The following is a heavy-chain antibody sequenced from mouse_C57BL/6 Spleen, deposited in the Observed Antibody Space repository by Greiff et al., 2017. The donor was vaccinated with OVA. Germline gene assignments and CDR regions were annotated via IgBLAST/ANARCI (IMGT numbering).Heavy chain of an antibody. Sequence: QVQLQQSGAELVRPGASVTLSCKASGYTFTDYEMHWVKQTPVYGLEWIGAIDPETGGTAYNQKFKGKAILTADKSSSTAYMELRSLTSEDSAVYYCTRYATVVVTDDYWGQGTTLTVSS. D-gene: IGHD1-1*01. V-gene: IGHV1-15*01. CDR1: GYTFTDYE. CDR2: IDPETGGT. J-gene: IGHJ2*01. CDR3: TRYATVVVTDDY.